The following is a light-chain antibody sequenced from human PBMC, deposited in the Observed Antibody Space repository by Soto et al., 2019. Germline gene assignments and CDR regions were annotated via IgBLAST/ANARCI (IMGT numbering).Light chain of an antibody. Sequence: EIVLTQSPATLSLSPGERATLSCRASQNVSTYLAWYQQKPGQAPSLLIYDASNRATGIPARFSGGGSGTDFSLTTSSLEPEDFEVYYCQQRNNWLTFGPGTKVDIK. J-gene: IGKJ3*01. V-gene: IGKV3-11*01. CDR1: QNVSTY. CDR2: DAS. CDR3: QQRNNWLT.